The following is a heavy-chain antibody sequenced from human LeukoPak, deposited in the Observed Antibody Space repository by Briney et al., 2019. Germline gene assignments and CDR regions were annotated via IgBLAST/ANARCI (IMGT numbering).Heavy chain of an antibody. CDR1: GYSISSGYY. Sequence: PSETLSLTCAVSGYSISSGYYWGWRRQPPGRGLEWIGIIYHSGSTYYNPSLKSRVTISVDSTKKQFLLMLSSVTAANTVVYCGASSYSSGWYYFDYWGQGTLVTVSS. CDR2: IYHSGST. V-gene: IGHV4-38-2*01. J-gene: IGHJ4*02. CDR3: ASSYSSGWYYFDY. D-gene: IGHD6-19*01.